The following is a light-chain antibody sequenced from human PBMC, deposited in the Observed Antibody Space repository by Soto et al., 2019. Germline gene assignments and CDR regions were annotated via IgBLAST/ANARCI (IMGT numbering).Light chain of an antibody. Sequence: QSVLTQPPSVSAAPGQKVTISCSRSSSNIGNNYVSWYQQLPGTAPKLLIYENNKRPSGIPDRFSGSKSGTSATLGITGLQTGDEADYYCGTWDSSLSGNWVFGGGTKVTVL. CDR1: SSNIGNNY. CDR2: ENN. CDR3: GTWDSSLSGNWV. V-gene: IGLV1-51*02. J-gene: IGLJ3*02.